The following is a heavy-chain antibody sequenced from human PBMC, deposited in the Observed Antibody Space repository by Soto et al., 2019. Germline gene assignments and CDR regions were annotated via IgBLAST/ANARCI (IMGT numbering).Heavy chain of an antibody. CDR1: GGTFSSYA. V-gene: IGHV1-69*01. CDR2: ITPNFGRA. J-gene: IGHJ4*02. D-gene: IGHD5-18*01. Sequence: QVQLVQSGAEVKKPGSSVKVSCKTSGGTFSSYAISWVRQAPGQGLEWMGGITPNFGRANYAQQFQGRVTITADESTITAYMDLSSLRPEDTAVYYCARGAVDTTMAAPFDYWGQGTLVTVSS. CDR3: ARGAVDTTMAAPFDY.